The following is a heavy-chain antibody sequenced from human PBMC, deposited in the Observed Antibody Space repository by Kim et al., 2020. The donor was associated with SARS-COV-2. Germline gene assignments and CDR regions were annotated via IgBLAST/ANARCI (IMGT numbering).Heavy chain of an antibody. CDR3: ARVYCSGGSCYFPRRSNWFDP. J-gene: IGHJ5*02. V-gene: IGHV3-48*03. CDR2: ISSSGSTI. Sequence: GGSLRLSCAASGFTFSSYEMNWVRQAPGKGLEWVSYISSSGSTIYYADSVKGRFTISRDNAKNSLYLQMNSLRAEDTAVYYCARVYCSGGSCYFPRRSNWFDPWGQGALVTVSS. D-gene: IGHD2-15*01. CDR1: GFTFSSYE.